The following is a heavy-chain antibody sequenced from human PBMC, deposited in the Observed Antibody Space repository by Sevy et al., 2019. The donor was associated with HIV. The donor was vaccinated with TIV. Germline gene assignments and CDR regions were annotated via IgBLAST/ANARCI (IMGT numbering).Heavy chain of an antibody. CDR3: ARKLGGYSFGRHIEGSFDY. D-gene: IGHD5-18*01. Sequence: SETLSLTCSVSGGSISSGGYYWSWIRQHPGKGLEWLGDIYYTGPTYYNPSLKSRVTISIDTSKNQFSLKLSSVTAADTAVYYCARKLGGYSFGRHIEGSFDYWGQGTLVTVSS. CDR1: GGSISSGGYY. J-gene: IGHJ4*02. V-gene: IGHV4-31*03. CDR2: IYYTGPT.